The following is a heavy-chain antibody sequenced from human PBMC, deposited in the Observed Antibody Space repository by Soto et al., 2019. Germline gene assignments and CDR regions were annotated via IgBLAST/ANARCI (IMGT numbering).Heavy chain of an antibody. D-gene: IGHD3-22*01. CDR3: AKSEAYDSSGYLTYYYYSGMDV. J-gene: IGHJ6*02. CDR2: IYYSGST. CDR1: GVSINSGGYY. Sequence: TLSLSCLVSGVSINSGGYYWTWIRQHPGEGLEWIGYIYYSGSTHYNPSLKSRLTISVDTSKNQFSLRLSSVTAADTAVYYCAKSEAYDSSGYLTYYYYSGMDVWGQGTTVTVSS. V-gene: IGHV4-31*03.